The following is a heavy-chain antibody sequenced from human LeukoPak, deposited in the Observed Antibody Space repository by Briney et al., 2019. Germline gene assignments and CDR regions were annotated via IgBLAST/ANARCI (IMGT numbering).Heavy chain of an antibody. J-gene: IGHJ4*02. Sequence: GASVKVSCKASGYTFTDYHLHWVRQAPGQGLEWMGWINPNSGGTNYAQKFQGRVTMTRDTTISTAYMELSGLRSDDTAVYYCARGRGNIVLAPTAAHNFDSWGQGTLVTVSS. CDR1: GYTFTDYH. CDR2: INPNSGGT. V-gene: IGHV1-2*02. D-gene: IGHD2/OR15-2a*01. CDR3: ARGRGNIVLAPTAAHNFDS.